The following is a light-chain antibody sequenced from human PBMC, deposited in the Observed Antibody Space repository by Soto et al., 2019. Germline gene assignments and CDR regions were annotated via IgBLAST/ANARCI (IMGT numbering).Light chain of an antibody. Sequence: DIQMTQSPSTLSASVGDRVTITCRASQSISSWLAWYQQKPGKAPKLLIYKASNLESGVPSRFSGSGSGTEFTLTISSLQPDDFATYYCQQYNSYLGTFGQGTKVDIK. J-gene: IGKJ1*01. V-gene: IGKV1-5*03. CDR3: QQYNSYLGT. CDR2: KAS. CDR1: QSISSW.